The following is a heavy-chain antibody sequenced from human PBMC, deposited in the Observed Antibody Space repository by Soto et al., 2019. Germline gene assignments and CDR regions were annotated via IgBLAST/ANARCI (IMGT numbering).Heavy chain of an antibody. D-gene: IGHD6-6*01. J-gene: IGHJ6*02. CDR3: ASPSIAARPYYYYYGMDV. CDR2: IIPIFGTA. Sequence: QVQLVQSGAEVKKPGSSVKVSCKASGGTFSSYAISWVRQAPGQGLEWMGGIIPIFGTANYAQKFQGRVTITADEATSTAYMELSSLRSEDTAVYYCASPSIAARPYYYYYGMDVWGQGTTVTVSS. V-gene: IGHV1-69*01. CDR1: GGTFSSYA.